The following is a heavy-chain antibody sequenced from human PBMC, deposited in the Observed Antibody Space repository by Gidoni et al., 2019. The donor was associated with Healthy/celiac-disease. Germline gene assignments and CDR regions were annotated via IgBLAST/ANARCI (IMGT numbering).Heavy chain of an antibody. Sequence: QVQLQESGPGLVKPSETLSLTCAVSGYSISSGYYWGWIRQPPGKGLEWIGSIYHSGSTYYNPSLKSRVTISVDTSKNQFSLKLSSVTAADTAVYYCARRIRGFWDRRDNGGLIDYWGQGTLVTVSS. V-gene: IGHV4-38-2*01. J-gene: IGHJ4*02. CDR2: IYHSGST. D-gene: IGHD3-16*01. CDR1: GYSISSGYY. CDR3: ARRIRGFWDRRDNGGLIDY.